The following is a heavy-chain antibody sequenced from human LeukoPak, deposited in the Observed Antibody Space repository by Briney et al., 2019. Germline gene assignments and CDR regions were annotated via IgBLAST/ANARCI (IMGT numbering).Heavy chain of an antibody. CDR2: ISGTADSK. V-gene: IGHV3-23*01. CDR3: AKADATIGGAFDT. Sequence: GGSLRLSCAASRFIFRDYAMSWVRQAPGRGLEWLSIISGTADSKYYADSVKGRFTISRDNPRSTLYLEMNILRAEDTAVYYCAKADATIGGAFDTWGQGTMVIVSS. D-gene: IGHD3-16*01. J-gene: IGHJ3*02. CDR1: RFIFRDYA.